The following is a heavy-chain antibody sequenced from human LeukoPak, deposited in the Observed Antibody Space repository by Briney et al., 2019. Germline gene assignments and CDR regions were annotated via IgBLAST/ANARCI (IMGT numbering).Heavy chain of an antibody. CDR2: IRYDGSYK. D-gene: IGHD3-10*01. J-gene: IGHJ4*02. CDR1: GFSFSSYG. V-gene: IGHV3-30*02. CDR3: AKDVVRGVLGLDF. Sequence: PGGSLRLSCAASGFSFSSYGIHWVRQAPGKGLEWVAFIRYDGSYKYYADSVRGRFTISRDNSKNTLYLQMNSLRVEDTAVYYCAKDVVRGVLGLDFWGQGTLVTVSS.